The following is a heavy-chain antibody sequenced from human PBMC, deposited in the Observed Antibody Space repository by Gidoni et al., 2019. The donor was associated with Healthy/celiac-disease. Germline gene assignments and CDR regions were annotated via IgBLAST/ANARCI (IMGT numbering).Heavy chain of an antibody. J-gene: IGHJ6*02. Sequence: QVQLVQSGAEVKKPWSSVKVSFKASGGTFRRYAISRVRQAPGQGLEWMGGIIPICGTANYAQKLQGRVTITADKATSTAYMELSSLRSEDTAVYYCARKPLTTRSVRVIDYYYYGMDVWGQGTTVTVSS. V-gene: IGHV1-69*06. CDR2: IIPICGTA. D-gene: IGHD4-17*01. CDR3: ARKPLTTRSVRVIDYYYYGMDV. CDR1: GGTFRRYA.